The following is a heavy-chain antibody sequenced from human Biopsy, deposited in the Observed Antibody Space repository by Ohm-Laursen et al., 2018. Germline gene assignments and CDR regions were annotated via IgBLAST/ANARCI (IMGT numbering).Heavy chain of an antibody. D-gene: IGHD6-19*01. J-gene: IGHJ3*02. CDR2: ISYRRDT. CDR3: AKHGSGWTGGDAFHI. CDR1: GGSISGSS. V-gene: IGHV4-59*08. Sequence: SDTLSLTCAVSGGSISGSSWSWIRQAPGKGLEWIGYISYRRDTNYNPSLKSRITISVDTSKNQFSLKLTSVTAADTAVYYCAKHGSGWTGGDAFHIWGQGTMVTVSS.